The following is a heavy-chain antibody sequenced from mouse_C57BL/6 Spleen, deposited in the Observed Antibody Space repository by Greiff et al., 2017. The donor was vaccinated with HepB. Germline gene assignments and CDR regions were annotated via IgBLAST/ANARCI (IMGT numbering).Heavy chain of an antibody. J-gene: IGHJ2*01. V-gene: IGHV6-3*01. CDR2: IRLKSDNYAT. D-gene: IGHD1-1*01. Sequence: EVNVVESGGGLVQPGGSMKLSCVASGFTFSNYWMNWVRQSPEKGLEWVAQIRLKSDNYATHYAESVKGRFTISRDDSKSSVYLQMNNLRAEDTGIYYCTINYYGSSFDYWGQGTTLTVSS. CDR1: GFTFSNYW. CDR3: TINYYGSSFDY.